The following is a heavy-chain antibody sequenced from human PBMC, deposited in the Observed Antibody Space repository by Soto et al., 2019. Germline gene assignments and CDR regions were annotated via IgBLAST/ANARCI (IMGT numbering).Heavy chain of an antibody. D-gene: IGHD2-2*01. CDR2: ISAYNGNT. CDR3: ARNPSIVLVPAATSNWFDP. Sequence: GASVKVSCKASGYTFTSYGISCVRQAPGQGLEWMGWISAYNGNTNYAQKLQGRVTMTTDTSTSTAYMELRSLRSDDTAVYYCARNPSIVLVPAATSNWFDPWGQGTLVTVSS. CDR1: GYTFTSYG. J-gene: IGHJ5*02. V-gene: IGHV1-18*01.